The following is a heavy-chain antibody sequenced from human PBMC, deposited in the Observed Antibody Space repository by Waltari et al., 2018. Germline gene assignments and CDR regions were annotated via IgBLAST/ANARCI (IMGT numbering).Heavy chain of an antibody. J-gene: IGHJ4*02. V-gene: IGHV5-51*03. D-gene: IGHD5-18*01. CDR3: ARGGYSYGYFDY. Sequence: EVQLVQSGAEVKKPGESLTISCKGSGYSFTSHWLGWVRQMPGKGLEWAGHSYPGDSDTRYSPSFQGQVTIAADKSISTAYLQWTSLKASDTAMYYCARGGYSYGYFDYWGQGTLVTVSS. CDR2: SYPGDSDT. CDR1: GYSFTSHW.